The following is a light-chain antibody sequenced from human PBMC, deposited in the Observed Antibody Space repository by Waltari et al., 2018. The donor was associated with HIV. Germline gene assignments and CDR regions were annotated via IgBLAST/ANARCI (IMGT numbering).Light chain of an antibody. J-gene: IGKJ2*01. V-gene: IGKV1-39*01. Sequence: DIQMTQSPSFLSASVGDRLIITCRASQYISSHLNWYQQKPGKAPNLLIYAASYLQSGVPSRFIGSGSGTNFSLTISSLRPEDFATYYCQQTYTMYTFAQGTELAIK. CDR3: QQTYTMYT. CDR1: QYISSH. CDR2: AAS.